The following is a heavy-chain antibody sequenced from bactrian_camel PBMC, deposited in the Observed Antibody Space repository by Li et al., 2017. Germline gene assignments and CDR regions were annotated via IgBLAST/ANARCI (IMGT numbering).Heavy chain of an antibody. CDR2: IDSDGAS. CDR3: AEGRGSRGEHCYSLNY. CDR1: GYTSFIDC. D-gene: IGHD6*01. Sequence: HVQLVESGGGSVQVGGSLRLSCAYSGYTSFIDCMGWFRQAPGKGPEGVAAIDSDGASSYLDSMKGRFIISQDSARNTVYLQMNNLQPEDTATYYCAEGRGSRGEHCYSLNYWGQGTQVTVS. V-gene: IGHV3S53*01. J-gene: IGHJ4*01.